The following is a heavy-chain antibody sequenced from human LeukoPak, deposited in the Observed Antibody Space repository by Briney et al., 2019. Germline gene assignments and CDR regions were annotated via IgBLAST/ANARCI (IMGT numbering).Heavy chain of an antibody. Sequence: ASVKVSCKASVYTFTSYGISWVRQATGQGLEWMGWMNPNSGNTGYAQKFQGRVTMTRNTSISTAYMELSSLRSEDTAVYYCARDITMVRGAGRSLRYWGQGTLVTVSS. CDR3: ARDITMVRGAGRSLRY. CDR1: VYTFTSYG. D-gene: IGHD3-10*01. J-gene: IGHJ4*02. CDR2: MNPNSGNT. V-gene: IGHV1-8*02.